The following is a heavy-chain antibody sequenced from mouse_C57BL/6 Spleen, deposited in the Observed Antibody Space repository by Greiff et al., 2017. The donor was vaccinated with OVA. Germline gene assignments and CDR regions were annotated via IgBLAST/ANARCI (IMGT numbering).Heavy chain of an antibody. Sequence: EVKLVESGGGLVKPGGSLKLSCAASGFTFSSYAMSWVRQTPEKRLEWVATISDGGSYTYYPDNVKGRFTISRDNAKNNLYLQMSHLKSEDTAMYYCARDGDSYYFYYFDYWGQGTTLTVSS. CDR3: ARDGDSYYFYYFDY. V-gene: IGHV5-4*01. J-gene: IGHJ2*01. CDR1: GFTFSSYA. CDR2: ISDGGSYT. D-gene: IGHD2-12*01.